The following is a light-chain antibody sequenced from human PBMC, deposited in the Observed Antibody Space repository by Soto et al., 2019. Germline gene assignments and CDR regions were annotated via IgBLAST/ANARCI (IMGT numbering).Light chain of an antibody. CDR1: QRISSY. Sequence: DIQMTQSPSSLSASVGDRVTITCRASQRISSYLNWYQQKPGKAPKLLIYAASSLQSGVPSRFSGSGSGTDFTLTISSLQPEDFATYYCQQSYSTVTFGQGTRLEIK. CDR3: QQSYSTVT. J-gene: IGKJ5*01. CDR2: AAS. V-gene: IGKV1-39*01.